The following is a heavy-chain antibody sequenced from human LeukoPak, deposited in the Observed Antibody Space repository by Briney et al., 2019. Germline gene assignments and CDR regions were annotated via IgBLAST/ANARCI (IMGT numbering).Heavy chain of an antibody. CDR2: TYYRSKYYN. V-gene: IGHV6-1*01. CDR1: GDSVSSDSAA. CDR3: ARGAGEVAAGGIFNVRLTLYNWFDP. Sequence: SQTLSLTCVISGDSVSSDSAAWNWIRQSPSRGLEWLGRTYYRSKYYNDYAVSVKSRITINPDTSKNQFSLQLNSVTPEDTAVFYCARGAGEVAAGGIFNVRLTLYNWFDPWGQGTLVTVSS. J-gene: IGHJ5*02. D-gene: IGHD6-13*01.